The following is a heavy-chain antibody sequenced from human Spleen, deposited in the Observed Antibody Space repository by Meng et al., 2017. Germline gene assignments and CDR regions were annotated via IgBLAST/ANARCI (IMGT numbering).Heavy chain of an antibody. CDR1: GGSFSDYY. D-gene: IGHD4-11*01. V-gene: IGHV4-34*01. Sequence: QVQLQQWGAGLLKPSETLSLTCVVSGGSFSDYYWSWTRQPPGKGLEWIGEINHRGNTNYNSFLENRVTISVDTSQNSLSLKLSSVTAADSAVYYCARGPTTVAHDFDYWGQGTLVTVSS. CDR2: INHRGNT. CDR3: ARGPTTVAHDFDY. J-gene: IGHJ4*02.